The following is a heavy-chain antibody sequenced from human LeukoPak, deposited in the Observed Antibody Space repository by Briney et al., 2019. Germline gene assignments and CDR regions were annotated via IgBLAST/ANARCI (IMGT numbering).Heavy chain of an antibody. CDR2: IRGSGGYT. J-gene: IGHJ4*02. CDR1: GFSFSSYA. Sequence: PGGSLRLSCAASGFSFSSYAMNWVRQAPGRGLEWLATIRGSGGYTYYADSVKGRFTMSRDNPKNTLYVQMNSLRAEDTAVYYCARHHFQLSALDYWGQGTLVTVSS. CDR3: ARHHFQLSALDY. D-gene: IGHD2-2*01. V-gene: IGHV3-23*01.